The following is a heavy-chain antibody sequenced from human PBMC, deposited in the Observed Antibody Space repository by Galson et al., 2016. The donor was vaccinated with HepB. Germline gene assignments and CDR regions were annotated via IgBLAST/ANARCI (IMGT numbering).Heavy chain of an antibody. CDR3: VKEAYTYGALHDYFEY. Sequence: TLSLTCTVSGGSISSGNYYWSWIRQPAGKRLEWIGRVHTTGNTDHNSPLKSRLAILLDTSKNQFSLKVTSVTASDTSVCYCVKEAYTYGALHDYFEYWGQGTLVTVSS. V-gene: IGHV4-61*02. J-gene: IGHJ4*02. CDR2: VHTTGNT. D-gene: IGHD4/OR15-4a*01. CDR1: GGSISSGNYY.